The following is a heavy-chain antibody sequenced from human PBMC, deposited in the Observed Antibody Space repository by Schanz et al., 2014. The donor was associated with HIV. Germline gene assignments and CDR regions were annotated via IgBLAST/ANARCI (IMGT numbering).Heavy chain of an antibody. J-gene: IGHJ4*02. CDR2: INPSGGST. CDR1: GYTLTGYY. V-gene: IGHV1-46*01. CDR3: ARGYCGGGTCYSGDY. D-gene: IGHD2-15*01. Sequence: QVQLVQSGAEVKKPGASVKLSCKASGYTLTGYYMHWVRQAPGQGLEWMGIINPSGGSTSYAQKFQGRVTMTRDTSTSTVYMELSSLRSDDTAVYYCARGYCGGGTCYSGDYWGQGTLVTVSS.